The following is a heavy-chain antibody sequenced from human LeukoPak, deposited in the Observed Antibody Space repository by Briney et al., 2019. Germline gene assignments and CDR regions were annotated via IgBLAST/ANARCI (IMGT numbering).Heavy chain of an antibody. V-gene: IGHV3-48*03. CDR1: GFTFSSYE. CDR2: ISSSGNTI. Sequence: GGSLRLSCAASGFTFSSYEMNWVRQAPGKGLEWVSYISSSGNTIYYADSVKGRFTISRDNAKNSLHLQMNSLRAEDTAVYYCARERSGYCSGGSCYSDKSHDYWGQGTLVTVSS. J-gene: IGHJ4*02. D-gene: IGHD2-15*01. CDR3: ARERSGYCSGGSCYSDKSHDY.